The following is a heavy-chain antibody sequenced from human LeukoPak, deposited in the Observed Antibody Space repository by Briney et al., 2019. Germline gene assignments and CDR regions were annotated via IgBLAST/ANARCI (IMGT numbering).Heavy chain of an antibody. CDR3: ARTYPHDYGDYGFFDY. J-gene: IGHJ4*02. Sequence: GGSLRLSCAASGFTFSRYAMNWVRQAPGKGLEWVSSISSSGGYIYYADSVKGRFTISRDDAKNSLYPQMNSLRAEDTAVYYCARTYPHDYGDYGFFDYWGQGTLVTVSS. CDR2: ISSSGGYI. D-gene: IGHD4-17*01. V-gene: IGHV3-21*01. CDR1: GFTFSRYA.